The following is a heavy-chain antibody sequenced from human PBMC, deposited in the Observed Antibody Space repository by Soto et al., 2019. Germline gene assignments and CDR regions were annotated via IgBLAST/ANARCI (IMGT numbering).Heavy chain of an antibody. CDR2: INPDNGNT. D-gene: IGHD2-15*01. Sequence: ASLKVSCKASGYTFTRYTMNWVRQAPGQRLEWMGWINPDNGNTKSSQKFQDRVIITRDTSASTAYMDLSSLRSEDTPVYYCARGIATGQPDPWGQETRVTVPS. J-gene: IGHJ5*02. CDR1: GYTFTRYT. V-gene: IGHV1-3*01. CDR3: ARGIATGQPDP.